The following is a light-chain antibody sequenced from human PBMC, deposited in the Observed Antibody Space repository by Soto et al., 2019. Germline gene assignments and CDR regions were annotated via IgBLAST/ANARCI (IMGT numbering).Light chain of an antibody. J-gene: IGKJ4*01. V-gene: IGKV3-15*01. Sequence: EIVMTESPATLSVSPGEKATLSCRASQSVSSKLAWYQKKPGQAPRLLXCGASTRATGIPARFSGSGSGTELTLTISSLQPEDFAAYYCQQYNNWPPATFGGGTKMDIK. CDR2: GAS. CDR1: QSVSSK. CDR3: QQYNNWPPAT.